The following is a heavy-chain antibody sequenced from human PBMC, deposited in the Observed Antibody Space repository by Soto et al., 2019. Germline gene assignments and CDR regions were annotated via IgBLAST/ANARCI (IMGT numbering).Heavy chain of an antibody. V-gene: IGHV2-70*01. CDR2: IDWDDDK. D-gene: IGHD2-15*01. J-gene: IGHJ6*02. Sequence: SGPTLVNPTQTLTLTCTFSGFSLGTSGMCVSWIRQPPGKALEWLALIDWDDDKYYSTSLKTRLTISKDTSKNQVVLTMTNMDPVDTATYYCARGSCYDSGYYYYGMDVWGQGTTVTVSS. CDR3: ARGSCYDSGYYYYGMDV. CDR1: GFSLGTSGMC.